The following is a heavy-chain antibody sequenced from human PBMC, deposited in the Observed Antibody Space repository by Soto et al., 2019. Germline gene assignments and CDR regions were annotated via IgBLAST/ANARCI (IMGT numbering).Heavy chain of an antibody. D-gene: IGHD6-13*01. J-gene: IGHJ6*02. CDR2: IIPIFGTA. V-gene: IGHV1-69*01. CDR3: ARESATGTYSSISGVRPGNYYGMDV. CDR1: GGTFSSYA. Sequence: QVQLVQSGAEVKKPGSSVKVSCKASGGTFSSYAISWVRQAPGQGLEWMGGIIPIFGTANYAQKFQGRVTITADESTSTAYMELSSLRSEDTAVYYCARESATGTYSSISGVRPGNYYGMDVWGQGTTVTVSS.